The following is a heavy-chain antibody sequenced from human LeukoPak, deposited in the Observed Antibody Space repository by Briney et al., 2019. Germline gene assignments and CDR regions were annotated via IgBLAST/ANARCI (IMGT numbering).Heavy chain of an antibody. D-gene: IGHD1-26*01. Sequence: SETLSLTCTVSGGSISSYYWSWIRQPPGKGLEWIGYIYYSGSTNYNPSLKSRVTISVDTSKNQFSLKLSSVTVADTAVYYCARAYEWEPYFDYWGQGTLVTVSS. V-gene: IGHV4-59*01. CDR2: IYYSGST. CDR1: GGSISSYY. J-gene: IGHJ4*02. CDR3: ARAYEWEPYFDY.